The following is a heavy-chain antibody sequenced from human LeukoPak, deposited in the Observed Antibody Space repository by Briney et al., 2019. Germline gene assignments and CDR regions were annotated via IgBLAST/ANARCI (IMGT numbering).Heavy chain of an antibody. D-gene: IGHD1-26*01. CDR2: ISSSGSTI. CDR1: GFTFSSYG. J-gene: IGHJ3*02. V-gene: IGHV3-48*04. Sequence: PGGSLRLSCAASGFTFSSYGMSWVRQAPGKGLEWVSYISSSGSTIYYADSVKGRFTISRDNAKNSLYLQMNSLRAEDTAVYYCARDTGQGGASDAFDIWGQGTMVTVSS. CDR3: ARDTGQGGASDAFDI.